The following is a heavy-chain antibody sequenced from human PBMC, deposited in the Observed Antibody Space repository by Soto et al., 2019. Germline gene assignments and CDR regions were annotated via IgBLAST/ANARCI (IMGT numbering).Heavy chain of an antibody. CDR1: GFTFSSYG. CDR2: IWYDGSNK. D-gene: IGHD3-3*01. Sequence: GGSLRLSCAASGFTFSSYGMHWVRQAPGKGLEWVAVIWYDGSNKYYAESVKGRFTISRDNSKNTLYLQMNSLRAEETAVYYFARDFRFFCCNHWHDGRNSYFGMDVWGQGTTVTVSS. CDR3: ARDFRFFCCNHWHDGRNSYFGMDV. V-gene: IGHV3-33*01. J-gene: IGHJ6*02.